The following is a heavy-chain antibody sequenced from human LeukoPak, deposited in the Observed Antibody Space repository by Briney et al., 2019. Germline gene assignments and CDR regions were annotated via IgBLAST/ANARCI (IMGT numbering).Heavy chain of an antibody. CDR2: FGPEDRET. CDR3: ATAGYDILTGYSYYGMDV. V-gene: IGHV1-24*01. J-gene: IGHJ6*02. CDR1: GYTLTELS. Sequence: ASVKVSCKVSGYTLTELSMPWVRQAPGKGLEWMGGFGPEDRETIYAQKFQGRVTMTEDTSTDRAYMELSSLRSEDTAVYYCATAGYDILTGYSYYGMDVWGQGTTVTVSS. D-gene: IGHD3-9*01.